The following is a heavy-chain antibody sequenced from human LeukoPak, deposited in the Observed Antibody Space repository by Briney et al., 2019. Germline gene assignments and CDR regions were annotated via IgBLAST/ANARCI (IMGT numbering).Heavy chain of an antibody. CDR1: GGTFSSYA. J-gene: IGHJ4*02. V-gene: IGHV1-69*06. D-gene: IGHD3-22*01. CDR2: IIPIFGTA. Sequence: SVKVSCKASGGTFSSYAISWVRQAPGQGLEWMGGIIPIFGTANYAQKFQGRVTITADKSTSTAYMELSSLRSEDTAVYYCARPHELNYYDSSGQSGPFDYWGQGTLVTVSS. CDR3: ARPHELNYYDSSGQSGPFDY.